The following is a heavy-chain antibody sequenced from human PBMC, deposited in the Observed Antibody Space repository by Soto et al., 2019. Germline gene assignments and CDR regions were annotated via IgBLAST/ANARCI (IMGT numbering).Heavy chain of an antibody. J-gene: IGHJ4*02. CDR1: GFTFSAYA. V-gene: IGHV3-23*01. CDR3: AKDRSWCLAYLDS. D-gene: IGHD2-15*01. CDR2: ITGDGVNK. Sequence: PEGSLRLSCAASGFTFSAYAMNWVRQAPGKGLEWVSGITGDGVNKFYADSVKGRFTISRDNSKKTLYLQMSGLRHDDTAVYYCAKDRSWCLAYLDSWGPESLVAVYS.